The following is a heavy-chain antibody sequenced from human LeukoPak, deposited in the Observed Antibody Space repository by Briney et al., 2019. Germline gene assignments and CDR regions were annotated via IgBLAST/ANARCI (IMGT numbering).Heavy chain of an antibody. CDR3: ARDYWWNYDY. Sequence: GGSLRLSCAASGFTFSDYAMHWVRQAPGKGLEWVAVISKDGSDKYYPGSVRGRFTISRDNSKNTIYLQMDSLRAEDTAIYYCARDYWWNYDYWGQGTLVTVSP. J-gene: IGHJ4*02. V-gene: IGHV3-30-3*01. CDR2: ISKDGSDK. D-gene: IGHD1-7*01. CDR1: GFTFSDYA.